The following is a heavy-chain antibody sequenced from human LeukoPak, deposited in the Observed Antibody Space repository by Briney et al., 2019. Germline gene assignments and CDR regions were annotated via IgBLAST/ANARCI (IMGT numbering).Heavy chain of an antibody. D-gene: IGHD4-17*01. CDR3: ARASDYADAFDI. J-gene: IGHJ3*02. Sequence: SETLSLTCTVSGGSISSSSYYWGWIRQPPGKGLEWIGSIYYSGSTYYNPSLKSRVTISVDTSKNQFSLKLSSVTAADTAVNYCARASDYADAFDIWGQGTMVTVSS. CDR2: IYYSGST. CDR1: GGSISSSSYY. V-gene: IGHV4-39*07.